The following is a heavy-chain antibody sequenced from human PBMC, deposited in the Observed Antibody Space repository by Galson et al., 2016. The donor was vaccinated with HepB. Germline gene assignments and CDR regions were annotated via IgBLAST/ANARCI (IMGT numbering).Heavy chain of an antibody. CDR2: IHGNGGSP. D-gene: IGHD3-10*01. J-gene: IGHJ4*02. CDR3: AKNVRLGESRHYFDY. V-gene: IGHV3-23*01. Sequence: SLRLSCAASGFTFSSFSMNWVRQAPGKGLEWVSAIHGNGGSPYYADSVKGRFTISRDNSNNTLYLQMNSLRAEDTAFYYCAKNVRLGESRHYFDYLGQGTLVTVSS. CDR1: GFTFSSFS.